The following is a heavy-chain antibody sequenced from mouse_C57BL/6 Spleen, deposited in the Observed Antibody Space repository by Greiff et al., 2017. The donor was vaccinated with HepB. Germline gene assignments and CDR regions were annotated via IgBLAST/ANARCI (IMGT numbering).Heavy chain of an antibody. CDR1: GYAFSSSW. J-gene: IGHJ1*03. CDR2: IYPGDGDT. V-gene: IGHV1-82*01. Sequence: VQLQQSGPELVKPGASVKISCKASGYAFSSSWMNWVKQRPGKGLEWIGRIYPGDGDTNYNGKFKGKATLTADKSSSTAYMQLSSLTSEDSAVYFCAGYDYDWYFDGWGTGTTVTVSS. CDR3: AGYDYDWYFDG. D-gene: IGHD2-4*01.